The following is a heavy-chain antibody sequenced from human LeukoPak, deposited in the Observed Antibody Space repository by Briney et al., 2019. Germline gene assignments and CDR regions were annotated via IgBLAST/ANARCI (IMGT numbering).Heavy chain of an antibody. D-gene: IGHD6-13*01. CDR3: ARGRIAAAGTVVWFDP. J-gene: IGHJ5*02. CDR1: GGSISSGSYY. V-gene: IGHV4-61*02. CDR2: IYTSGST. Sequence: SETLSLTCTVSGGSISSGSYYWSWIRQPAGKGLEWIGRIYTSGSTNYNPSLKSRVTISLDTSKNQFSLKLSSVTAADTAVYYCARGRIAAAGTVVWFDPWGQGTLVTVSS.